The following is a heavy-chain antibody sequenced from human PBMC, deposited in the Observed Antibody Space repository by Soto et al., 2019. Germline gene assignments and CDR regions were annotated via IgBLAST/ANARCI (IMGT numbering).Heavy chain of an antibody. V-gene: IGHV3-30*18. CDR1: GFTFSSYG. CDR2: ISYDGSNK. Sequence: QVQLVESGGGVVQPGRSLRLSCAASGFTFSSYGMHWVRQAPGKGLEWVAVISYDGSNKYYADSVKGRFTISRDNSKNAMYRQMNSLRPEDTAVYYCAKQRSSGWYAIFPWKAFDLWGQGTMVTVSS. J-gene: IGHJ3*01. CDR3: AKQRSSGWYAIFPWKAFDL. D-gene: IGHD6-19*01.